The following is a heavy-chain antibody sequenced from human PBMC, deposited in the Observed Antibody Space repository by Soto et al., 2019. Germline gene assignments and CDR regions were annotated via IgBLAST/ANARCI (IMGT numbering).Heavy chain of an antibody. CDR1: GYTFTSYG. Sequence: QVQLVQSGGEVKKPGASVKVSCKASGYTFTSYGISWVRQAPGQGLEWMGRISAYNGNTNYAQKLQGRVTITTDTSTSTADMELRSLRSDDTAVYYCARVVGALGHWFDPWGQGTLVTVSS. CDR3: ARVVGALGHWFDP. D-gene: IGHD1-26*01. CDR2: ISAYNGNT. J-gene: IGHJ5*02. V-gene: IGHV1-18*01.